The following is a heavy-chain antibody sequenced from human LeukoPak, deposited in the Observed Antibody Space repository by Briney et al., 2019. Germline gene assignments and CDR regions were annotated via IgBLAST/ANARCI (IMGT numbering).Heavy chain of an antibody. J-gene: IGHJ4*02. V-gene: IGHV1-69*13. Sequence: SVKVSCKASGGTFSSYAISWVRQAPGQGLEWMGGIIPIFGTANYAQKFQGRVTITADESTSTAYMELSSLRSEDTAVYYCARDCDILTGCVTPNCFDYWGQGTLVTVSS. CDR1: GGTFSSYA. CDR3: ARDCDILTGCVTPNCFDY. CDR2: IIPIFGTA. D-gene: IGHD3-9*01.